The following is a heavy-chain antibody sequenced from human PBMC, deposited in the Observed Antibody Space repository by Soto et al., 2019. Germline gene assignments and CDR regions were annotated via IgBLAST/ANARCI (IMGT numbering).Heavy chain of an antibody. Sequence: GGSLRLSCAASGFTVSSNYMSWVRQAPGKGLEWVSVIYSGGSTYYADSVKGRFTISRDNSKNTLYLQMNSLRAEDTAVYYCARDGPYYSNGDFDYWGQGTLVTVSS. CDR3: ARDGPYYSNGDFDY. CDR1: GFTVSSNY. CDR2: IYSGGST. D-gene: IGHD4-4*01. J-gene: IGHJ4*02. V-gene: IGHV3-66*01.